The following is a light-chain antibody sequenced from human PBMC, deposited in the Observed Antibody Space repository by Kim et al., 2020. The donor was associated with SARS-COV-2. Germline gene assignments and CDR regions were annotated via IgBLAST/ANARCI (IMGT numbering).Light chain of an antibody. J-gene: IGKJ2*01. CDR3: QQSYNTPYT. V-gene: IGKV1-39*01. CDR1: QSISSY. CDR2: AAS. Sequence: SASVGDRVTITCRASQSISSYLNWYQQQPRKAPKLLIYAASRLQSGVPSRFSGSGSGTDFTLTISSLQPEDFATYYCQQSYNTPYTFGQGTKLEI.